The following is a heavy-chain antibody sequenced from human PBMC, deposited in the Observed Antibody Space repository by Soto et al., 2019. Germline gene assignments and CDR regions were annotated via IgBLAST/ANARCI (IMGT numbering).Heavy chain of an antibody. CDR3: ARDNYGDYVFDAFDI. J-gene: IGHJ3*02. V-gene: IGHV3-66*01. Sequence: GGSLRLSCAASGFTVSSNYMSWVRQAPGKGLEWVSVIYSGGSTYYADSVKGRFTISRDNSKNTLYLQMNSLRAEDTAVYYCARDNYGDYVFDAFDIWGQGTMVTVSS. D-gene: IGHD4-17*01. CDR2: IYSGGST. CDR1: GFTVSSNY.